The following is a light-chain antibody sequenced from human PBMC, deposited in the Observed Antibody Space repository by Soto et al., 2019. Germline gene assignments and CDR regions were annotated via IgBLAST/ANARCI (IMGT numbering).Light chain of an antibody. J-gene: IGLJ1*01. V-gene: IGLV2-23*02. CDR3: CSYAGSSTYV. CDR2: EVS. CDR1: SSDVGSYDL. Sequence: QSALAQPATVSGSPGQSNTISCTGTSSDVGSYDLVSWYQQHPGKAPQLMIYEVSQRPSGVSSRFSGSKSGNTASLTIFGLQAEDETDYYCCSYAGSSTYVFGTGTKVTVL.